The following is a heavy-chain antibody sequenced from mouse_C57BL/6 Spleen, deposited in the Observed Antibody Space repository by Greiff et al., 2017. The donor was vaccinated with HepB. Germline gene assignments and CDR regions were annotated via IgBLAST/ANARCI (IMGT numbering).Heavy chain of an antibody. CDR2: IDPETGGT. CDR1: DYTFTDYE. Sequence: VQLQQSGAELVRPGASVTLSCKASDYTFTDYEMHWVKQTPVHGLEWIGAIDPETGGTAYNQKFKGKAILTADKSSSTAYMELRSLTSEDSAVYDSAVVVRAGWGQGTTVTVAS. V-gene: IGHV1-15*01. CDR3: AVVVRAG. J-gene: IGHJ2*01. D-gene: IGHD1-1*01.